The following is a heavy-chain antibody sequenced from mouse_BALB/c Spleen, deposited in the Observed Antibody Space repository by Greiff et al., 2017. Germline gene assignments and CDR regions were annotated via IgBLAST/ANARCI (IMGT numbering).Heavy chain of an antibody. V-gene: IGHV3-6*02. Sequence: EVQLQESGPGLVKPSQSLSLTCSVTGYSITSGYYWNWIRQFPGNKLEWMGYISYDGSNNYNPSLKNRISITRDTSKNQFFLKLNSVTTEDTATYYCASQAHYYGSAYWGQGTLVTVSA. CDR3: ASQAHYYGSAY. CDR1: GYSITSGYY. CDR2: ISYDGSN. D-gene: IGHD1-2*01. J-gene: IGHJ3*01.